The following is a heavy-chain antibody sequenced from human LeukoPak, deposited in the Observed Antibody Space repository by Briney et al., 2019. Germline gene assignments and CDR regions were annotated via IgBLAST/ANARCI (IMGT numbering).Heavy chain of an antibody. CDR3: ARAGYSSSSVLGPEYFQH. V-gene: IGHV3-30*02. D-gene: IGHD6-13*01. CDR1: GFTFSSYG. J-gene: IGHJ1*01. CDR2: IRYDGSNK. Sequence: PGGSLRLSCAASGFTFSSYGMHWVRQAPGKGLEWVAFIRYDGSNKYYADSVKGRFTISRDNSKNTLYLQMNSLRAEDTAVYYCARAGYSSSSVLGPEYFQHWGQGTLVTVSS.